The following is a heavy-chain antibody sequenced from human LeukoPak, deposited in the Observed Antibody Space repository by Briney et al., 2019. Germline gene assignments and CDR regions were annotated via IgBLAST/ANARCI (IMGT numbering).Heavy chain of an antibody. CDR3: AKDRFKYSGNTGSFDY. CDR1: GFTFSSYA. J-gene: IGHJ4*02. D-gene: IGHD1-26*01. CDR2: ISGSGGST. Sequence: GGSLRLSCTASGFTFSSYAMSWVRQAPGMGLEWVSSISGSGGSTYYADAVKGRFTISRDNSKNTLYLQMNSLRPEDTAVYYCAKDRFKYSGNTGSFDYWGQGTLVTVSS. V-gene: IGHV3-23*01.